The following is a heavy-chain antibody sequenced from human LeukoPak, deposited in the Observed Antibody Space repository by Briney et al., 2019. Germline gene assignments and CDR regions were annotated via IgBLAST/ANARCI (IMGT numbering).Heavy chain of an antibody. J-gene: IGHJ6*03. V-gene: IGHV4-34*01. CDR2: INHSGST. CDR3: ARGTVGYYYYMDV. D-gene: IGHD4-17*01. Sequence: KPSETLSLTCAVYGGSFSGYYWSWIRQPPGKGLEWIGEINHSGSTNYNPSLKSRVTISVDTSKNQFSLKLSSVTAADTAVYYCARGTVGYYYYMDVWGKGTTVTVSS. CDR1: GGSFSGYY.